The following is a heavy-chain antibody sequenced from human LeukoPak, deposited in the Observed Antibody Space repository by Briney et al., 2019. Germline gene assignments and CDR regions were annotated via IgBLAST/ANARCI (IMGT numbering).Heavy chain of an antibody. CDR3: ARVGWEDSVAAGTVDY. V-gene: IGHV4-30-4*01. D-gene: IGHD6-13*01. Sequence: SETLSLTCTVSGGSISSGDYYWSWIRQPPGKGLEWIGYIYYSGSTYYNPSLKSRVTISVDTSKNQFSLKLSSVTAADTAVYYCARVGWEDSVAAGTVDYWGQGTLVTVSS. CDR2: IYYSGST. J-gene: IGHJ4*02. CDR1: GGSISSGDYY.